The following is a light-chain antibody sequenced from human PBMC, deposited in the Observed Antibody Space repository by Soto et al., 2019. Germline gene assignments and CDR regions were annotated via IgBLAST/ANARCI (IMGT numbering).Light chain of an antibody. J-gene: IGKJ4*01. Sequence: EIVLTHSPATLSLSPGERATLSCRASQSVSSHLAWYQQKPGQAPRLLLYDASNRATGIPARFSGSGSGTDFTLTISSLEPEDFAVYYCQQRSNWPLTFGGGTKVEIK. CDR1: QSVSSH. CDR3: QQRSNWPLT. CDR2: DAS. V-gene: IGKV3-11*01.